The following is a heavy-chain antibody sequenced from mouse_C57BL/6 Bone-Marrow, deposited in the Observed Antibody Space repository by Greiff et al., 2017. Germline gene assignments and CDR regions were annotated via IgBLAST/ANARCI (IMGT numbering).Heavy chain of an antibody. D-gene: IGHD2-1*01. CDR3: ARLNYYGAY. CDR1: GYSITSGYY. V-gene: IGHV3-6*01. Sequence: DVQLVESGPGLVKPSQSLSLTCSVTGYSITSGYYWNWIRQFPGNKLEWMGYISYDGSNNYNPSLKNRISITRDTSKSQFFLKLNSVTTEDTATYYCARLNYYGAYWGQGTLVTVSA. CDR2: ISYDGSN. J-gene: IGHJ3*01.